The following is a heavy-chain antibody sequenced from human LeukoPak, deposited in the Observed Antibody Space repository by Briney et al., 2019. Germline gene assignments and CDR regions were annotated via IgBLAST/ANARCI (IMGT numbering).Heavy chain of an antibody. CDR3: AREDGSGSDAFDI. CDR2: IYSGGST. Sequence: GRSLRLSCAASGFTVSSNYMSWVRQAPGKGLEWVSVIYSGGSTYYADSVKGRFTISRDNSKNTLYLQMNSLRAKDTAVYYCAREDGSGSDAFDIWGQGTMVTVSS. J-gene: IGHJ3*02. V-gene: IGHV3-53*01. CDR1: GFTVSSNY. D-gene: IGHD3-10*01.